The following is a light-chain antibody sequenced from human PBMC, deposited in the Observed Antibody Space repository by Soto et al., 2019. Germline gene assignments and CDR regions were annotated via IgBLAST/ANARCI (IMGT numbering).Light chain of an antibody. CDR1: NSDVGGHNF. V-gene: IGLV2-14*01. J-gene: IGLJ1*01. CDR3: CSYTNRNTLV. Sequence: SARTQPASVSGSPGQSITISCTGTNSDVGGHNFVSWYQQHPVKAPKVLIYEVTNRPSGVSDRFSGSKSGNTASLTISGLQAEDEADYYCCSYTNRNTLVFGTGTKVTVL. CDR2: EVT.